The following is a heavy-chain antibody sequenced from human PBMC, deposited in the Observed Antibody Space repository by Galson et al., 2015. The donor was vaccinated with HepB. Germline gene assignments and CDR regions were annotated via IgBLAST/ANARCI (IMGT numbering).Heavy chain of an antibody. Sequence: SLRLSCAASGFTFSRYGMHWVRQAPGKGLEWVAAIWYDENHKYYADSVKGRFTISRDNSKNTLYLQMNSLRAEDTAVYYCASEYSTSWNYHFDYWGQGTLVTVSS. CDR2: IWYDENHK. CDR1: GFTFSRYG. V-gene: IGHV3-33*08. J-gene: IGHJ4*02. D-gene: IGHD6-13*01. CDR3: ASEYSTSWNYHFDY.